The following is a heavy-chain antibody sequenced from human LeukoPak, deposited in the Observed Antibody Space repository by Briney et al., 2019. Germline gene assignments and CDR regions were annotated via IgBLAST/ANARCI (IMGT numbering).Heavy chain of an antibody. V-gene: IGHV4-59*08. CDR1: GGSINSHY. CDR3: VRRDTGWNYFDY. Sequence: SESLSLTCAVSGGSINSHYWGWIRQPPGKGLQWIGDSYYTGKNNYNPSLKSRVTISLDTSKDHLSLKLTSVLAADTAIYYCVRRDTGWNYFDYWGQGILVTVSS. CDR2: SYYTGKN. D-gene: IGHD6-19*01. J-gene: IGHJ4*02.